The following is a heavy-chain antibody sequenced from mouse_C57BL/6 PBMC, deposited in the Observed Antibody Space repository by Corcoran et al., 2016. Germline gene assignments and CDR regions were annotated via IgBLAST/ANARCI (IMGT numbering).Heavy chain of an antibody. CDR1: GYSITSGYY. CDR2: ISYDGSN. Sequence: DVQLQESGPGLVKPSQSLSLTCSVTGYSITSGYYWNWIRQFPGNKLEWMGYISYDGSNNYNPSLKNRISITRDTSKNQFFLKLNSVTTEDTATYYGARGHSNRGYFDVWGTGTTVTVSS. J-gene: IGHJ1*03. V-gene: IGHV3-6*01. D-gene: IGHD2-5*01. CDR3: ARGHSNRGYFDV.